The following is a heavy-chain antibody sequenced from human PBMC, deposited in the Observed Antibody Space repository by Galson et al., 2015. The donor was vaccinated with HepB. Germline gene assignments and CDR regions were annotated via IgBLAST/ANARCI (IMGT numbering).Heavy chain of an antibody. J-gene: IGHJ4*02. CDR3: ARFAGGGYSTRWYRSGFDY. V-gene: IGHV3-7*05. Sequence: SLRLSCAAAGFTFSGYWMTWVRQAPGKGLEWVANIKEDESEKYYVDSVKGRFTISRDNAKNSLYLQLNSLRAEDTAVYFCARFAGGGYSTRWYRSGFDYWGQGTLVIVSS. D-gene: IGHD6-13*01. CDR1: GFTFSGYW. CDR2: IKEDESEK.